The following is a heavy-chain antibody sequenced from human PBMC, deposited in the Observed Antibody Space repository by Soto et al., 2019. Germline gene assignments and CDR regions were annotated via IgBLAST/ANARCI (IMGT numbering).Heavy chain of an antibody. J-gene: IGHJ5*02. Sequence: VASVKVSCKASGYTFTGYYMHWVRQAPGQGLEWMGWINPNSGGTNYAQKFQGRVTMTRDTSISTAYMELSRLRSDDTAVYYCARDRTAAAGLAFDPWGQGTLVTVS. CDR2: INPNSGGT. D-gene: IGHD6-13*01. CDR3: ARDRTAAAGLAFDP. CDR1: GYTFTGYY. V-gene: IGHV1-2*02.